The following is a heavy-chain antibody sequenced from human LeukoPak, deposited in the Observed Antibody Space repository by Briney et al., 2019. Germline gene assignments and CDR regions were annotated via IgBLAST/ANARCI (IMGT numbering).Heavy chain of an antibody. CDR1: GGTFSSYA. CDR3: ARDVAIAAAGKDAFDI. CDR2: IIPIFGTA. Sequence: GASVKVSCKASGGTFSSYAISWVRQAPGQGLEWMGGIIPIFGTANYAQKFQGRVTITADESTSTAYMELSSLRSEDTAVYYCARDVAIAAAGKDAFDIWGQGTMVTVSS. D-gene: IGHD6-13*01. J-gene: IGHJ3*02. V-gene: IGHV1-69*13.